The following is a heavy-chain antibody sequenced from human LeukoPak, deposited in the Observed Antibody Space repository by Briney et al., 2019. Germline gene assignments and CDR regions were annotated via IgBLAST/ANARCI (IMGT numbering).Heavy chain of an antibody. D-gene: IGHD6-19*01. CDR3: ARDPLYSSGWYFDY. J-gene: IGHJ4*02. Sequence: PGGSLRLSCEASGFTFSSYTMNWVRQAPGEGLEWVSYISSSSSTIHYADSVKGRFTISRDNAKNTLYLQMNSLRAEDTAVYYCARDPLYSSGWYFDYWGQGTLVTVSS. CDR1: GFTFSSYT. CDR2: ISSSSSTI. V-gene: IGHV3-48*04.